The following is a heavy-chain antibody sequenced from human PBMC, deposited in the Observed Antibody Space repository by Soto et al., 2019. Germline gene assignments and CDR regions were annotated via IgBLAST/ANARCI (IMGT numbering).Heavy chain of an antibody. CDR1: GYTFTSYA. J-gene: IGHJ4*02. CDR2: INAGNGNK. CDR3: ARAIITIFGVVSYCFDY. V-gene: IGHV1-3*01. D-gene: IGHD3-3*01. Sequence: ASVKVSCKASGYTFTSYAMHWVRQAPGQRLEWMGWINAGNGNKKYSQKFQGRVTITRDTSASTAYMELSSLRSEDTAVYYCARAIITIFGVVSYCFDYWGQGTLVTVSS.